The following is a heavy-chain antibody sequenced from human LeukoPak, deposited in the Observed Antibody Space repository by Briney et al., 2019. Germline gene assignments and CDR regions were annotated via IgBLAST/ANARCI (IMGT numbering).Heavy chain of an antibody. Sequence: VISYDGSTKYYADSVKGRFTISRDNSKNTLYLQMNSLRAEDTAVYYCAKVLRFYDAFDIWGQGTMVTVSS. CDR2: ISYDGSTK. D-gene: IGHD3-3*01. CDR3: AKVLRFYDAFDI. J-gene: IGHJ3*02. V-gene: IGHV3-30*18.